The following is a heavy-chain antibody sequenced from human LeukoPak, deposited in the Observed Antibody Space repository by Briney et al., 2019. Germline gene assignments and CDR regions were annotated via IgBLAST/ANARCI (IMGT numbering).Heavy chain of an antibody. CDR3: AGHFTESSSRHYFDY. J-gene: IGHJ4*02. D-gene: IGHD6-13*01. Sequence: SETLSLTCTVSGGSISSCYWSWIRQPPGKGLEWIGYIYTSGSTNYNPSLKSRVTISVDTSKNQFSLKLSSVTAADTAVYYCAGHFTESSSRHYFDYWGQGTLVTVSS. CDR1: GGSISSCY. V-gene: IGHV4-4*09. CDR2: IYTSGST.